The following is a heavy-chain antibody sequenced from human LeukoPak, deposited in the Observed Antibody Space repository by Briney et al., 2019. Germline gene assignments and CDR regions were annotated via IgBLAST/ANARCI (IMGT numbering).Heavy chain of an antibody. CDR2: ISAYNGNT. D-gene: IGHD1-26*01. J-gene: IGHJ5*02. CDR3: ARDRPRVGASTSRRFDP. V-gene: IGHV1-18*01. CDR1: GYTFTSYG. Sequence: ASVKVSCKASGYTFTSYGISWVRQAPGQGLEWMGWISAYNGNTNYAQKLQGRVTMTTDTSTSTAYMELRSLRSDDTAVYYCARDRPRVGASTSRRFDPWGQGTLVTVSS.